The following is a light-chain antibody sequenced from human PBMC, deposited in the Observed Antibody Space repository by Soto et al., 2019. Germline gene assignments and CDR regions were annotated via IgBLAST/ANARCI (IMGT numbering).Light chain of an antibody. CDR3: QQSYTTPRT. CDR2: AAS. V-gene: IGKV1-39*01. CDR1: QDISNY. Sequence: DIQMTQSPSSLSASVGDRVTITCRASQDISNYLNWYQQIPGTAPRLLIYAASSLQSGVPSRFSGSRSGTDFTLTISSLQPGDFATYFCQQSYTTPRTVGQGTKVDSK. J-gene: IGKJ1*01.